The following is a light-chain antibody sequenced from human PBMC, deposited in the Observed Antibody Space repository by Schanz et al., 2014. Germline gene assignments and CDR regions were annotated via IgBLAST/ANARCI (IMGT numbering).Light chain of an antibody. CDR1: SGHSSYD. V-gene: IGLV4-69*01. J-gene: IGLJ2*01. CDR3: QTWGTGIRV. CDR2: LNSDGSH. Sequence: QLVLTQSPSASASLGASVKLTCTLSSGHSSYDIAWHQQQPEKGPRYLMKLNSDGSHKKGDGIPDRFSGSSSGAERYLTIFSLQSEDEADYYCQTWGTGIRVFGGGTKLTVL.